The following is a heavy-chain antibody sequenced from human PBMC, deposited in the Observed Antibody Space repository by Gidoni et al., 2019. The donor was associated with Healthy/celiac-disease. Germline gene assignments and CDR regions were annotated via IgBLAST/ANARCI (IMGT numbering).Heavy chain of an antibody. CDR3: ARDRQPRAAAGPPGTNDKDY. J-gene: IGHJ4*02. CDR2: IIPILGIA. CDR1: GGTFSSYT. D-gene: IGHD6-13*01. Sequence: QVQLVQSGAAVKKPGSSVKVSCKASGGTFSSYTISWVRQAPGQGLEWMGRIIPILGIANYAQKFQGRVTITADKSTSTAYMELSSLRSEDTAVYYCARDRQPRAAAGPPGTNDKDYWGQGTLVTVSS. V-gene: IGHV1-69*08.